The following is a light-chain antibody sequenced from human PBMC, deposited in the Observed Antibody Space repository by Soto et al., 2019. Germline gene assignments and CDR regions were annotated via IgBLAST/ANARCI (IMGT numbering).Light chain of an antibody. CDR1: QSLLHSNGYNY. J-gene: IGKJ5*01. V-gene: IGKV2-28*01. CDR3: MQALQTPIT. CDR2: LGS. Sequence: DIVMPQSPLSLPVTPGEPASISCRSSQSLLHSNGYNYLDWYLQKPGQSPQLLIYLGSTRASGVPDRFSGSGSGTDFTLKISRVEAEDVAVYYCMQALQTPITFGQGTRLEIK.